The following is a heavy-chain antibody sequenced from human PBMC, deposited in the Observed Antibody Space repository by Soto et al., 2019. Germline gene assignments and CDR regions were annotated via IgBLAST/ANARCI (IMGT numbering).Heavy chain of an antibody. CDR3: ARVPDYGGPFDP. D-gene: IGHD4-17*01. Sequence: QVPLVESGGGLVKPGGSLRLSCAASGFTFSDYYMSWIRQAPGKGLEWVSYISSSSSYTNYADSVKGRFTISRDNAKNSLYLQMNSLRAEDTAVYYCARVPDYGGPFDPWGQGTLVTVSS. V-gene: IGHV3-11*05. J-gene: IGHJ5*02. CDR1: GFTFSDYY. CDR2: ISSSSSYT.